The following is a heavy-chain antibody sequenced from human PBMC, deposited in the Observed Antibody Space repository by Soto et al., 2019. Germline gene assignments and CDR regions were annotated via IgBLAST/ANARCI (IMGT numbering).Heavy chain of an antibody. D-gene: IGHD5-12*01. CDR1: GASVAGGSYY. CDR2: IPSRGRP. J-gene: IGHJ5*02. V-gene: IGHV4-30-4*01. Sequence: PSETLSLTCSVSGASVAGGSYYWSWVRQPPGKGLEWIGYIPSRGRPFYNPSLTSRGTISADTSKNQLSLQLTSVTAADTAVYYCARDTYSGYDFGLWGQGTGVTVPS. CDR3: ARDTYSGYDFGL.